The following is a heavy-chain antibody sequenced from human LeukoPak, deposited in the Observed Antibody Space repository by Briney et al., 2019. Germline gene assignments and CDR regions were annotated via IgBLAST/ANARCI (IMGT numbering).Heavy chain of an antibody. Sequence: GGSLRLSCAASGFTFSTYGMHWVRQAPGKGLEWVAVISYDGSNKYYADSVKGRFTISRDNSKNTLYLQMNSLRAEDTAVFYCAKDRHDYSNSFDDWGQGTLVTVSS. D-gene: IGHD4-11*01. CDR3: AKDRHDYSNSFDD. CDR2: ISYDGSNK. V-gene: IGHV3-30*18. CDR1: GFTFSTYG. J-gene: IGHJ4*02.